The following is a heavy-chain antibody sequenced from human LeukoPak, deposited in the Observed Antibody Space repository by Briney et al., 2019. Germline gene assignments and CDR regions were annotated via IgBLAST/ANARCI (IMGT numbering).Heavy chain of an antibody. V-gene: IGHV3-30*02. CDR3: VKDFHNSWTFDY. CDR1: GFTFSTCG. J-gene: IGHJ4*02. D-gene: IGHD6-13*01. Sequence: PGGSLRLSCAASGFTFSTCGMHWVRQAPGKGLEWVAFINGGGSKKDYADSVKGRLTISRDTSKNILYLQMNSLRVEDTAVYYCVKDFHNSWTFDYWGQGTLVTVSS. CDR2: INGGGSKK.